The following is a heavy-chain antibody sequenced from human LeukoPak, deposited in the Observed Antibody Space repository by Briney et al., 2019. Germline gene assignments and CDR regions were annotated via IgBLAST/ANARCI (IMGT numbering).Heavy chain of an antibody. Sequence: GRSLRLSCAASGFTFSSYAMHWVRQAPGKGLEWVSAISGSGGSTYYADSVKGRFTISRDNSKNTLYLQMNSLRAEDTAVYYCARESANYYDSSTTFDYWGQGTLVTVSS. V-gene: IGHV3-23*01. CDR2: ISGSGGST. CDR3: ARESANYYDSSTTFDY. CDR1: GFTFSSYA. J-gene: IGHJ4*02. D-gene: IGHD3-22*01.